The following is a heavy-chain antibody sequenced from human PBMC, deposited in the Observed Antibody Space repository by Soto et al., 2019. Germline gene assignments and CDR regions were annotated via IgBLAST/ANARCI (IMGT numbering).Heavy chain of an antibody. CDR2: ITPMFGTP. Sequence: GASVKVSCKASGGTFSRYTITWVRQAPGQGLEWMGGITPMFGTPNYAQKFQGRVTITADESTSTAYMELSSLRSEDTAVYYCASFSRNWNYVSPAYFDYWGQGTLVTVSS. CDR3: ASFSRNWNYVSPAYFDY. J-gene: IGHJ4*02. D-gene: IGHD1-7*01. V-gene: IGHV1-69*13. CDR1: GGTFSRYT.